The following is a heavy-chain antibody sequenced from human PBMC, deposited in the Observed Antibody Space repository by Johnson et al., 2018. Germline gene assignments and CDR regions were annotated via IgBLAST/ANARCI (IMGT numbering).Heavy chain of an antibody. J-gene: IGHJ4*02. V-gene: IGHV3-9*01. CDR3: AKGGYYSDTSGYYNDY. D-gene: IGHD3-22*01. CDR2: ISWNRGTI. Sequence: VQLVESGGGLVQPGRSLRLSCAASGFTFDDYAMNWVRQAPGKGLEWVSSISWNRGTIDYADSVEGRFTNPRDNAKNSLYLQRDSRRPEDTALYYCAKGGYYSDTSGYYNDYWGQGTLVTVSS. CDR1: GFTFDDYA.